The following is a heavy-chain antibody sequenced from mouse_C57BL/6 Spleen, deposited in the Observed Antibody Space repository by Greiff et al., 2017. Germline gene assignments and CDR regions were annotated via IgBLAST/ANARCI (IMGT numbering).Heavy chain of an antibody. CDR1: GFTFSDYG. D-gene: IGHD1-1*01. V-gene: IGHV5-17*01. CDR2: ISSGSSTI. Sequence: EVQGVASGGGLVKPGGSLKLSCAASGFTFSDYGMHWVRQAPEKGLEWVAYISSGSSTIYYADTVKGRFTFSRDNAKNTLFLQMTSLRSEDTAMYYCAREYYGLFDYWGQGTTLTVSS. J-gene: IGHJ2*01. CDR3: AREYYGLFDY.